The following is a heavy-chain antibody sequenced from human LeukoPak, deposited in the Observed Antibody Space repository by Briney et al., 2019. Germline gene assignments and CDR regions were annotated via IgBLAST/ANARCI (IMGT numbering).Heavy chain of an antibody. CDR2: IYYSGST. D-gene: IGHD3-10*01. Sequence: SETLSLTCTVSGGSISSSSYYWGWISQPPEKGLEWIGSIYYSGSTYYNPSLKSRVTISVDTSKNQFSLKLSSVTAADTAVYYCAREGRVIRGFEYWGQGIVVTVSS. J-gene: IGHJ4*02. V-gene: IGHV4-39*07. CDR3: AREGRVIRGFEY. CDR1: GGSISSSSYY.